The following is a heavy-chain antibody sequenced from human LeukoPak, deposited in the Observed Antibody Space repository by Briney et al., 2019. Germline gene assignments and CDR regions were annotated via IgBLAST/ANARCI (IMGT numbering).Heavy chain of an antibody. CDR1: GGSLSTFY. V-gene: IGHV4-59*01. Sequence: NSSETLSLTCTVAGGSLSTFYWSWIRQPPGKGLEWIAYISHSGSTSYNPFVKSRVVMSVDTSKNQFSLKLSAVTAADTAVYYWARGSAWDPPKLWGQGTLVTVSS. J-gene: IGHJ4*02. D-gene: IGHD1-26*01. CDR3: ARGSAWDPPKL. CDR2: ISHSGST.